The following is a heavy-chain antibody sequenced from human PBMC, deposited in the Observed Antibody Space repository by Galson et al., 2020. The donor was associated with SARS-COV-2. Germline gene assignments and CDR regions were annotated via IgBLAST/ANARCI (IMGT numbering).Heavy chain of an antibody. CDR2: MYSGGST. CDR1: GFPVSSNH. J-gene: IGHJ4*02. V-gene: IGHV3-66*01. D-gene: IGHD3-10*01. CDR3: ARELYASGSYVGRFDY. Sequence: GGSLRLSCAASGFPVSSNHMSWVRQAPGKGLEWVSIMYSGGSTNYGDSVKGRFIVSRDNSKNTLFLQMNSLRAEDTAVYYCARELYASGSYVGRFDYWGQGTLVTVSS.